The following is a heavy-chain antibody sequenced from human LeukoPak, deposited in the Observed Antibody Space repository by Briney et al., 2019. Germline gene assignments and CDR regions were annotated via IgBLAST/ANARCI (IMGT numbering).Heavy chain of an antibody. CDR3: ARVHHSSSWGTDDC. CDR2: ISFDGSDK. V-gene: IGHV3-30*04. Sequence: GGSLRLSCAASGFTFASYTIHWVRQAPGKGLEWVALISFDGSDKYYADSVKGRFTISRDNSKNTLYLHMNSLRAEDTAVYYCARVHHSSSWGTDDCWGQGTLVTVSS. J-gene: IGHJ4*02. D-gene: IGHD6-13*01. CDR1: GFTFASYT.